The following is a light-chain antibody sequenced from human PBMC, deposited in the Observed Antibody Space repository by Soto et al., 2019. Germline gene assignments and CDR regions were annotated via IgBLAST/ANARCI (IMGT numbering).Light chain of an antibody. V-gene: IGKV3-20*01. J-gene: IGKJ1*01. Sequence: EIMLTQSPGTLSLSPGERATLSRRASQSVYSSYLAWYQQRPGQAPRLLFYDASIRATGIPDRFSGSGSGTEFTLTISSLQSEDFAVYYCQHYKTWPPPWTFGQGTKVDI. CDR1: QSVYSSY. CDR3: QHYKTWPPPWT. CDR2: DAS.